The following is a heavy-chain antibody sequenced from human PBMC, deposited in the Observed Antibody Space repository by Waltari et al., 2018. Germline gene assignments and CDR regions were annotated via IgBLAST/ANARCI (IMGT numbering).Heavy chain of an antibody. Sequence: QLQLQESGPGLVKTSETLSLTCTVPGGSITHRPYYWPWHRQPPGKGLEWIGSIYYSGSTYSNPSLKSRVTISVDTSKNQFSLQLNSVTAADTAVYYCAQGVVISYYYYGTDVWGQGTTVTVSS. V-gene: IGHV4-39*01. CDR1: GGSITHRPYY. D-gene: IGHD2-21*01. CDR3: AQGVVISYYYYGTDV. CDR2: IYYSGST. J-gene: IGHJ6*02.